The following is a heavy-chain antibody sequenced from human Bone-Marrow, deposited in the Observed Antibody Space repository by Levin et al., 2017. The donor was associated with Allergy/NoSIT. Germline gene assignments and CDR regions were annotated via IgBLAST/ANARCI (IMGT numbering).Heavy chain of an antibody. D-gene: IGHD3-22*01. CDR1: GFIFSSYA. CDR2: VSHDGPNK. Sequence: GGSLRLSCVASGFIFSSYAMHWVRQSPGKGLEWVAVVSHDGPNKFHGDSVKGRFTISRDNSKSTLYLQMNSLRPEDTAVYYCARGQIRGVMMTVVDYWGQGTVVTVSS. CDR3: ARGQIRGVMMTVVDY. V-gene: IGHV3-30*03. J-gene: IGHJ4*02.